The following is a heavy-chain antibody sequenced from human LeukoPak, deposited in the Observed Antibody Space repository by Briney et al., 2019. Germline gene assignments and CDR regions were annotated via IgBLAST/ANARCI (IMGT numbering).Heavy chain of an antibody. CDR1: GGSISRGDYY. J-gene: IGHJ4*02. Sequence: SQTLSLTCTVSGGSISRGDYYWSWIRQPPGKGLEWSGYIYYTGSTYYNPSLKSRVTISVATSKNQFSLKLSSVTAADTAVYYCARENYDSSGYYDYWGQGTLVTVSS. CDR3: ARENYDSSGYYDY. V-gene: IGHV4-30-4*08. CDR2: IYYTGST. D-gene: IGHD3-22*01.